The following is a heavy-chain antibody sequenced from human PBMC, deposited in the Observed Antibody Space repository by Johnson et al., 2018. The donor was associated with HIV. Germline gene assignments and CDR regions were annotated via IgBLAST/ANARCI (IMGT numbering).Heavy chain of an antibody. CDR1: GFTFSSYA. J-gene: IGHJ3*02. CDR3: ARDRCSSTTCLDAFDI. D-gene: IGHD2-2*01. CDR2: IYSGGST. Sequence: VQLVESGGGLVQPGGSLRLSCAASGFTFSSYAMSWVRQAPGKGLEWVSVIYSGGSTYYADSVKDRFTISRDNSKNTLYVEMNSLRVEDTALYYCARDRCSSTTCLDAFDIWGQGTMVTVSS. V-gene: IGHV3-66*02.